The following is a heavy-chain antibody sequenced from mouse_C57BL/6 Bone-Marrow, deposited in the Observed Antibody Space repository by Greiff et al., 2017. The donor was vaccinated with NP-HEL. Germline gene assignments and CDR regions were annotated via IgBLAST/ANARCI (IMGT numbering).Heavy chain of an antibody. CDR2: INSDGGST. CDR3: ARLDYDGYFFPWFAY. J-gene: IGHJ3*01. Sequence: EVNLVESGGGLVQPGESLKLSCESNEYEFPSHDMSWVRKTPEKRLELVAAINSDGGSTYYPDTMERRFIISRDNTKKTLYLQMSSLRSEDTALYYCARLDYDGYFFPWFAYWGQGTLVTVSA. CDR1: EYEFPSHD. D-gene: IGHD2-3*01. V-gene: IGHV5-2*01.